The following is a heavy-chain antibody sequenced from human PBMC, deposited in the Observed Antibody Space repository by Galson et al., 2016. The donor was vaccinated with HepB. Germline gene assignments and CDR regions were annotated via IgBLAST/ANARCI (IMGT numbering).Heavy chain of an antibody. CDR3: TSSLVATIWISDAFDI. V-gene: IGHV3-49*03. D-gene: IGHD5-12*01. CDR2: ITREAYDGTT. CDR1: GFTFVDYS. J-gene: IGHJ3*02. Sequence: SLRLSCAASGFTFVDYSVTWFRQAPGKGLEWLGFITREAYDGTTHYAASVKGRFKISRDDSKSIAYLQINSLKTEDTAVYYCTSSLVATIWISDAFDIWGQGTMVTVSS.